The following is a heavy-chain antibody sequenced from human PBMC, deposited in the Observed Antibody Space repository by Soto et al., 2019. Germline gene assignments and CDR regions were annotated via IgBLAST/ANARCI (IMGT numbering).Heavy chain of an antibody. CDR1: GGSVSSGSYY. Sequence: SETLSLTCTVSGGSVSSGSYYWSWIRQPPGKGLEWIGYIYSSGSTSYNPSLKSRVTISVDTSKNQFSLKLSSVTAADTAVYYCARDGDGYNYWGQGALVTVSS. J-gene: IGHJ4*02. D-gene: IGHD5-12*01. CDR3: ARDGDGYNY. V-gene: IGHV4-61*01. CDR2: IYSSGST.